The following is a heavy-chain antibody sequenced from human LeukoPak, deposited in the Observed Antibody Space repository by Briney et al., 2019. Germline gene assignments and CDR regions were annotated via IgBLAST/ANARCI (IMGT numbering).Heavy chain of an antibody. V-gene: IGHV3-23*01. CDR2: ISGSGGST. J-gene: IGHJ6*02. CDR3: AKKRYNWNEAHYYYYGMDV. CDR1: GFTFSSYA. Sequence: GGSLRLSCAASGFTFSSYAMSWVRQAPGKGLEWVSAISGSGGSTYYADSVKGRFTISRDNSKNTLYLQMNSLRAEDTAVYYCAKKRYNWNEAHYYYYGMDVWGQGTTVTVSS. D-gene: IGHD1-1*01.